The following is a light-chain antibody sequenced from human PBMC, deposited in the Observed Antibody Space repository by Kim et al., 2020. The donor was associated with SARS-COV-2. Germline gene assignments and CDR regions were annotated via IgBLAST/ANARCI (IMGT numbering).Light chain of an antibody. V-gene: IGLV4-69*01. CDR1: SGHSKYG. Sequence: SVRLPCTRRSGHSKYGVAWHQHPQQKDPRCLMQLNNDGSHIKGDGIPDRFSGSNSGAERSLTISGLQSEDEADYYCQTWDTGMGVFGGGTKVTVL. CDR2: LNNDGSH. J-gene: IGLJ3*02. CDR3: QTWDTGMGV.